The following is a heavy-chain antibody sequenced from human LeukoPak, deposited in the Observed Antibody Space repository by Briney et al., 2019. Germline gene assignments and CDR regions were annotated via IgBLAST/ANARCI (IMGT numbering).Heavy chain of an antibody. D-gene: IGHD4-17*01. CDR2: IYHTESS. CDR3: AREYYGAYTYRYFDL. Sequence: SETLSLTCTVSGGSINSGGYSWSWIRQPPGKGLEWIGNIYHTESSYYNPSLKSRVIMSIDRSKNQFSLQLSSVTAADTAVYYCAREYYGAYTYRYFDLRGRGTLVSVSS. CDR1: GGSINSGGYS. J-gene: IGHJ2*01. V-gene: IGHV4-30-2*01.